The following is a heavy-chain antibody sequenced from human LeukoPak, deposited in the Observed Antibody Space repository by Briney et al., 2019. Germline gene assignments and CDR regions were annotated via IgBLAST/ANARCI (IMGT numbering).Heavy chain of an antibody. Sequence: PGESLKISCKGSGYSFTSYWIGWVRQMPGKGLEWMGIIYPGDSDTRYSPSFQGQVTISADKSISTAYLQWSSLKASDTAMYYCARQFASGSYPRGPFDIWGQGTMVTVSS. CDR1: GYSFTSYW. CDR2: IYPGDSDT. J-gene: IGHJ3*02. D-gene: IGHD1-26*01. V-gene: IGHV5-51*01. CDR3: ARQFASGSYPRGPFDI.